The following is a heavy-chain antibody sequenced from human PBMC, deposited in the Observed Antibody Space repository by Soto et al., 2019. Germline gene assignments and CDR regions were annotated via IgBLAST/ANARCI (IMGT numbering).Heavy chain of an antibody. D-gene: IGHD5-12*01. J-gene: IGHJ4*02. V-gene: IGHV4-31*03. CDR1: GGSISSGGYY. CDR3: AREVEMATITSYFDY. Sequence: LSLTCTVSGGSISSGGYYWSWIRQHPGKGLEWIGYIYYSGSTYYNPSLKSRVTISVDTSKNQFSLKLSSVTAADTAVYYCAREVEMATITSYFDYWGQGTLVTVSS. CDR2: IYYSGST.